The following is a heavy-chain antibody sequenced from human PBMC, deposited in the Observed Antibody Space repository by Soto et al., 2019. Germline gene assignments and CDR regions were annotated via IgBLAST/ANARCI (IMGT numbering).Heavy chain of an antibody. CDR1: GYTFTSYG. CDR2: ISAYNGNT. CDR3: ARVGDNWNYYYYYYGMDV. D-gene: IGHD1-7*01. Sequence: ASVKVSCKASGYTFTSYGISWVRQAPGQGLEWMGWISAYNGNTNYAQKLQGRVTMTTDTSTSTAYMELRSLRSDDTAVYSCARVGDNWNYYYYYYGMDVWGQGTTVTVSS. J-gene: IGHJ6*02. V-gene: IGHV1-18*01.